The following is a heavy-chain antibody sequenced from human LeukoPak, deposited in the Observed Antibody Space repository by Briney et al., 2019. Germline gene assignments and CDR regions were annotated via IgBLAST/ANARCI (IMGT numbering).Heavy chain of an antibody. Sequence: SQTLSLACAVSGGSISSGGYSWSWIRQPPGKGLEWIGYIYHSGSTYYNPSLKSRVTISVDRSKNQFSLKLSSATAADTAVYYCARDTAMVNWYFDLWGRGTLVTVSS. D-gene: IGHD5-18*01. CDR1: GGSISSGGYS. CDR3: ARDTAMVNWYFDL. CDR2: IYHSGST. V-gene: IGHV4-30-2*01. J-gene: IGHJ2*01.